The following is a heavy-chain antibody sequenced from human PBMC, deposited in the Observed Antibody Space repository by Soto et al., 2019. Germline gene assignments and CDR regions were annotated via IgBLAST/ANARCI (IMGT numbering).Heavy chain of an antibody. CDR2: TYYRSKWYN. J-gene: IGHJ1*01. D-gene: IGHD4-4*01. CDR1: GDSVSSNSVA. CDR3: ARGGAYNNENFQH. Sequence: SQTLSLTCAISGDSVSSNSVAWNWIRQSPSRGLEWLGRTYYRSKWYNDYAVSVKSRITINPDTSKNQFSLQLNSVTPEDTAVYYCARGGAYNNENFQHWGQGTLVTVSS. V-gene: IGHV6-1*01.